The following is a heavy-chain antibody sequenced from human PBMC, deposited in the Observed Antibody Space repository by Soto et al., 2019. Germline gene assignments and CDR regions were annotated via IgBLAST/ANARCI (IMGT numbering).Heavy chain of an antibody. CDR1: GFTFSSYS. D-gene: IGHD1-1*01. V-gene: IGHV3-21*04. CDR3: AGGRERHSIFDY. J-gene: IGHJ4*02. CDR2: ISSSSSYI. Sequence: GGSLRLSCAASGFTFSSYSMNWVRQAPGKGLEWVSSISSSSSYIYYADSVKGRFTISRDNAKNSLYLQMNSLRAEDTAMYYCAGGRERHSIFDYWGQGTLVTVSS.